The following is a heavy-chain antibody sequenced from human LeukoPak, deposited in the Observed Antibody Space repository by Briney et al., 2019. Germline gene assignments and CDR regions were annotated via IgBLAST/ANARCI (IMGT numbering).Heavy chain of an antibody. CDR2: ISSSGSTI. V-gene: IGHV3-48*01. Sequence: PGGSLRLSCAASGFIFSKYTMNWVRQAPAKGLEWVSYISSSGSTIYYADSVKGRFTISRDNSKNTLYLQMNSLRAEDTAVYYCAKGPKRYNILTGYFVIETAFDIWGQGTMVTVSS. CDR3: AKGPKRYNILTGYFVIETAFDI. J-gene: IGHJ3*02. D-gene: IGHD3-9*01. CDR1: GFIFSKYT.